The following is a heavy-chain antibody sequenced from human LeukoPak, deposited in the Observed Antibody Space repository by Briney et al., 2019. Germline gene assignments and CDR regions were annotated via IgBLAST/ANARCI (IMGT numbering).Heavy chain of an antibody. J-gene: IGHJ4*01. CDR2: MKQDGSAK. Sequence: TGGSLRLSCFAEGPALSSYWMAYVSQAPGKGLEWVANMKQDGSAKHYADSVKGRFSISRDNSKNSVYLQMDSLRAEDTALYYCARGNVGALDYWGHGTLVTVSS. CDR1: GPALSSYW. V-gene: IGHV3-7*01. CDR3: ARGNVGALDY. D-gene: IGHD1-26*01.